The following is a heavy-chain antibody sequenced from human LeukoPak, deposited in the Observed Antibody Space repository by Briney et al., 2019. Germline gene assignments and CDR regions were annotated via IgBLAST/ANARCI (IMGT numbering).Heavy chain of an antibody. CDR1: GGSISGFY. V-gene: IGHV4-4*08. Sequence: SETLSLTCTVSGGSISGFYWSWIRQPPGKGLEWIGYMSNNGATTYNPSLKSRVTISIDMSNNHFSLKLSSVTAADTAVYYCARETGYSSGIVRYYFDYWGQGTLVTVSS. CDR3: ARETGYSSGIVRYYFDY. D-gene: IGHD6-19*01. CDR2: MSNNGAT. J-gene: IGHJ4*02.